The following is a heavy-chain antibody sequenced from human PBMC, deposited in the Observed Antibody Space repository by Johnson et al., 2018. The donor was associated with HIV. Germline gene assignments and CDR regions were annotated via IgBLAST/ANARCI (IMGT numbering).Heavy chain of an antibody. CDR3: AKMVHGEPPWAFDI. J-gene: IGHJ3*02. D-gene: IGHD4-17*01. Sequence: VQLVESGGGLVQPGGSLRLSCAASGFTFSGSAMHWVRQAPGKGLEWVANIKQDGSEKYYVDSVKGRFTISRDNAKNSLYLQMNSLRAEDTAVYYCAKMVHGEPPWAFDIWGQGTMVTVSS. CDR2: IKQDGSEK. V-gene: IGHV3-7*01. CDR1: GFTFSGSA.